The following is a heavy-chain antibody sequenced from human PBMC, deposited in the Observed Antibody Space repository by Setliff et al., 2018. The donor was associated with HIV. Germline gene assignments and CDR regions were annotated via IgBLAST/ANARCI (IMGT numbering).Heavy chain of an antibody. Sequence: ASVKVSCKASGYTLTSYFLHWVRQAPGQGLEWMGIINPNDGATTYAQNFEGRVTMTRDTSTNTVYMELRSLTSEDTAVFYCAREYHIEATYTRLANYFDSWGQGTLVTVSS. CDR1: GYTLTSYF. J-gene: IGHJ4*02. V-gene: IGHV1-46*01. D-gene: IGHD6-19*01. CDR2: INPNDGAT. CDR3: AREYHIEATYTRLANYFDS.